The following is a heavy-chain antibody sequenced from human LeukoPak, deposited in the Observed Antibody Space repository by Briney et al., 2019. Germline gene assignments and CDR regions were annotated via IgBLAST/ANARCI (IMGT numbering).Heavy chain of an antibody. CDR1: GFTVSSYY. V-gene: IGHV3-66*01. Sequence: GGSLRLSCAASGFTVSSYYVSWVRQAPGEGLEWVSAIYTVGTTYYADSVKGRFTVSRGNSKNTLYLQMSSLRVEDTAVYYCARRDSSGWYFDYWGQGTLVTVSS. CDR2: IYTVGTT. CDR3: ARRDSSGWYFDY. D-gene: IGHD6-19*01. J-gene: IGHJ4*02.